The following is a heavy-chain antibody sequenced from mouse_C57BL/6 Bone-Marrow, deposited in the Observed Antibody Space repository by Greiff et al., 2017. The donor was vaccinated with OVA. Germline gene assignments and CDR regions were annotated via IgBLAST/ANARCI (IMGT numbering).Heavy chain of an antibody. Sequence: VKLMESGAELVRPGASVKLSCKASGYTFTDYYINWVKQRPGQGLEWIARIYPGSGNTYYNEKFKGKATLTAEKSSSTAYMQLSSLTSEDSAVYFCARRDYGSPYFDYWGQGTTLTVSS. CDR2: IYPGSGNT. D-gene: IGHD1-1*01. CDR1: GYTFTDYY. V-gene: IGHV1-76*01. CDR3: ARRDYGSPYFDY. J-gene: IGHJ2*01.